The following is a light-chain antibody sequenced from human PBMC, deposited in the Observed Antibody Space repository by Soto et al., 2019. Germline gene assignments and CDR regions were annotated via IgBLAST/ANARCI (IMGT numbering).Light chain of an antibody. Sequence: DIQMTQSPSTLSASVGDRVTITCRASQSISSWLAWYQQKPGKAPKLLIYKASSLESGVPSRFSGGGSGTEFTLNISSLQPDDFATYYCQQYNSYPYTFGQGTKLEIK. CDR1: QSISSW. CDR2: KAS. J-gene: IGKJ2*01. CDR3: QQYNSYPYT. V-gene: IGKV1-5*03.